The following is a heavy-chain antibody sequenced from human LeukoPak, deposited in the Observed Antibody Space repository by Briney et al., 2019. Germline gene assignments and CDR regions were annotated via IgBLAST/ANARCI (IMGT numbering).Heavy chain of an antibody. J-gene: IGHJ4*02. CDR2: IYYSGST. Sequence: SETLSLTCTVSGGSISSSSYYWGWIRQPPGKGLEWIGSIYYSGSTYYNPSLKSRVTISVDTSKNQFSLKLSSVTAADTAVYYCARHKWNDADYFDFWGQGTLVTVSS. D-gene: IGHD1-1*01. CDR3: ARHKWNDADYFDF. V-gene: IGHV4-39*01. CDR1: GGSISSSSYY.